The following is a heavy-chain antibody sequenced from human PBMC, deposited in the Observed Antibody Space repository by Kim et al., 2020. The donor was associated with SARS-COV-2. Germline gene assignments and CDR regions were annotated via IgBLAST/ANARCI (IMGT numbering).Heavy chain of an antibody. V-gene: IGHV3-33*01. J-gene: IGHJ4*02. D-gene: IGHD3-10*01. CDR3: ARDNPLEFGESDS. CDR1: GFTFSSYG. CDR2: IWYDGSNK. Sequence: GGSLRLSCAASGFTFSSYGMHWVRQAPGKGLEWVAVIWYDGSNKYYADSVKGRFTISRDNSKNTLYLQMNSLRAEDTAVYYCARDNPLEFGESDSWGQGTLVTVSS.